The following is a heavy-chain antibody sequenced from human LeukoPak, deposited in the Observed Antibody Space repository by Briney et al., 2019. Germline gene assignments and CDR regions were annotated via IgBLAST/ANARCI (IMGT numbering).Heavy chain of an antibody. CDR2: ISYDGSNK. D-gene: IGHD3-10*01. J-gene: IGHJ4*02. CDR3: AKHGENYYGSGSYAY. V-gene: IGHV3-30*18. Sequence: PGRSLRLSCAASGFTFSNYDMHWVRQAPDKGLEWVAVISYDGSNKYSADSVKGRFTISRDNSKNTLYLEMNSLRAEDTAVYYCAKHGENYYGSGSYAYWGQGTLVTVSS. CDR1: GFTFSNYD.